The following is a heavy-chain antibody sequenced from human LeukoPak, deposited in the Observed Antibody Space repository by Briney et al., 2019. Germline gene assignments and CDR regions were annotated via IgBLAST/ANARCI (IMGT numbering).Heavy chain of an antibody. CDR3: ARGRGLGVVSPYFDY. D-gene: IGHD3-3*01. Sequence: RSGGSLRLSCVVSGFSVSNNYIICVRQAPGNGLERVSVIYGDGRTSHSASVRGRFTISRDNSKNIVSLQMNNLRAEDTAVYYCARGRGLGVVSPYFDYWGQGTLVTVSS. V-gene: IGHV3-53*01. CDR2: IYGDGRT. CDR1: GFSVSNNY. J-gene: IGHJ4*02.